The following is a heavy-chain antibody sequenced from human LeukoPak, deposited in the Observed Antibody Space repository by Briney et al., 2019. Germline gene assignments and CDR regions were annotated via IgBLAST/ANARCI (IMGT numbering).Heavy chain of an antibody. CDR2: ISYSGST. CDR1: GGSISSYY. Sequence: SETLSLTCTVSGGSISSYYWSWVRQPPGKGLEWIGYISYSGSTNYNPSLKSRVTISVDTFKNQFSLKLSSVTAADTAVYYCARDFPDSSGWYGTTHFDYWGQGTLVTVSS. V-gene: IGHV4-59*01. CDR3: ARDFPDSSGWYGTTHFDY. D-gene: IGHD6-19*01. J-gene: IGHJ4*02.